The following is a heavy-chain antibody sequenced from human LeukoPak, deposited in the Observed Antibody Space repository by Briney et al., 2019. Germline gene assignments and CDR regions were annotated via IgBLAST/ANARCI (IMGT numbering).Heavy chain of an antibody. J-gene: IGHJ4*02. CDR3: AKSLFYDSSGYFD. Sequence: PGGSLRLSCAASGFTFSNYAMIWVRQAPGKGLEWVSVISDSGGNTYYADSVKGRFTISRDNSKSTLYLQMNSLRAEDTAVYYCAKSLFYDSSGYFDWGQGTLVTVSS. D-gene: IGHD3-22*01. CDR1: GFTFSNYA. CDR2: ISDSGGNT. V-gene: IGHV3-23*01.